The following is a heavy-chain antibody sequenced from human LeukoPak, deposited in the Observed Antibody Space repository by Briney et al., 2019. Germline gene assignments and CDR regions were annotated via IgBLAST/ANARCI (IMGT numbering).Heavy chain of an antibody. J-gene: IGHJ6*02. CDR3: ARDHEYYDILTGLEYGMDV. Sequence: PGGSLRLSCAASGFTFSSYSMNWVRQAPGKGLEWVSSISSSSSYIYYADSVKGRFTISRDNAKNSLYLQMSSLRAEDTAVYYCARDHEYYDILTGLEYGMDVWGQGTTVTVSS. V-gene: IGHV3-21*01. CDR2: ISSSSSYI. D-gene: IGHD3-9*01. CDR1: GFTFSSYS.